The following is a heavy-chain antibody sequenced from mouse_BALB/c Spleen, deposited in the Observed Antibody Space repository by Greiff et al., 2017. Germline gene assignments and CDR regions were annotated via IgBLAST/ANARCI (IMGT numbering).Heavy chain of an antibody. D-gene: IGHD2-2*01. V-gene: IGHV5-9-4*01. CDR2: ISSGGSYT. J-gene: IGHJ4*01. CDR3: ARDGYYYAMDY. Sequence: EVKLVESGGGLVKPGGSLKLSCAASGFTFSSYAMSWVRQSPEKRREWVAEISSGGSYTYYPDTVTGRFTISRDNAKNTLYLEMSSLRSEDTAMYYCARDGYYYAMDYWGQGTSVTVSS. CDR1: GFTFSSYA.